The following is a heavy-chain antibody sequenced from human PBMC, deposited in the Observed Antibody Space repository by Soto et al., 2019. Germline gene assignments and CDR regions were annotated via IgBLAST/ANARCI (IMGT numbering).Heavy chain of an antibody. CDR2: ISFDGSYK. V-gene: IGHV3-30*04. CDR3: AKARSGRWSFDY. Sequence: QVQLVESGGGVVQPGRSLRLSCAASGFTFSSYAFHWVRQAPGKGLDWVAVISFDGSYKYYADSVKGRFTLSRDDSKSTLYLQMHRLTAEDTAVYYCAKARSGRWSFDYWGQGTLVTGSS. CDR1: GFTFSSYA. D-gene: IGHD6-25*01. J-gene: IGHJ4*02.